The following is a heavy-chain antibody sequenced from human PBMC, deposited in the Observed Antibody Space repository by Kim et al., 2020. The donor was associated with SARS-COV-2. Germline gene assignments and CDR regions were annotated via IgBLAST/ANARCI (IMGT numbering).Heavy chain of an antibody. V-gene: IGHV1-69*13. CDR2: IIPVFGRA. CDR1: GGTFTTYA. D-gene: IGHD2-15*01. J-gene: IGHJ4*02. CDR3: ARECSRAAVNPFDY. Sequence: SVKVSCKATGGTFTTYAISCVRQAPGQGIEWMEGIIPVFGRANYALKFQGRVTITADESTRTAYMELRSLRSEDTAVYYCARECSRAAVNPFDYCGKGT.